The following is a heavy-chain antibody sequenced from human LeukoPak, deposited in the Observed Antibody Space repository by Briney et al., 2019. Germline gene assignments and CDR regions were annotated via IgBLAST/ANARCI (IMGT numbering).Heavy chain of an antibody. CDR3: TSLYSSGWSGYYCYMDV. J-gene: IGHJ6*03. CDR1: GGSISSSSYY. D-gene: IGHD6-19*01. V-gene: IGHV4-39*01. Sequence: SETLSLTCTVSGGSISSSSYYWGWIRQPPGKGLEWIGSIYYSGSTYYNPSLKSQVTISVDTSKNQFSLKLSSVTAADTAVYYCTSLYSSGWSGYYCYMDVWGKGTTVTVSS. CDR2: IYYSGST.